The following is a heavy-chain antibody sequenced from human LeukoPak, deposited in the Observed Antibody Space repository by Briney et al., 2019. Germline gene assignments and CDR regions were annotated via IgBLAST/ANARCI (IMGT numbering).Heavy chain of an antibody. CDR1: GFTFSSYS. D-gene: IGHD4-23*01. J-gene: IGHJ4*02. CDR3: ARDDGGNSVPLDY. Sequence: PGGSLRLSCAASGFTFSSYSMNWVRQAPGKGLEWVSSISSSSSYIYYAASVKGRFTISRDNAKNSLYLQMNSLRAEDTAVYYCARDDGGNSVPLDYWGQGTLVTVSS. V-gene: IGHV3-21*01. CDR2: ISSSSSYI.